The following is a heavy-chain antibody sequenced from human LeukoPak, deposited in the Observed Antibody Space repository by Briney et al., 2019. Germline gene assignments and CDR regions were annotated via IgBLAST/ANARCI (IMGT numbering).Heavy chain of an antibody. Sequence: PSETLSLTCTVSGGSISSYYWNWIRQPAGKGLEWIGRIYSSGSTNYNPSLKSRVTMSVDTSKNQFSLKVTSVTAADTAVYYCARARGIAVAPNYYGMDVWGQGTTVTVS. D-gene: IGHD6-19*01. CDR1: GGSISSYY. V-gene: IGHV4-4*07. CDR2: IYSSGST. J-gene: IGHJ6*02. CDR3: ARARGIAVAPNYYGMDV.